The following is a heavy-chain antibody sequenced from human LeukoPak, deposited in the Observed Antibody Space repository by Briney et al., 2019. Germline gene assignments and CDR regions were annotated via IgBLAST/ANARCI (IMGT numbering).Heavy chain of an antibody. V-gene: IGHV1-69*05. CDR2: IIPIFGTA. Sequence: SVKVSCKASGGTFSSYAISWVRQAPGQGLEWMGGIIPIFGTANYAQKFQGRVTITTDESTSTAYMELSSLRSEDTAVYYCARGPDTAMAEESFDYWGQGTLVTVSS. D-gene: IGHD5-18*01. CDR3: ARGPDTAMAEESFDY. CDR1: GGTFSSYA. J-gene: IGHJ4*02.